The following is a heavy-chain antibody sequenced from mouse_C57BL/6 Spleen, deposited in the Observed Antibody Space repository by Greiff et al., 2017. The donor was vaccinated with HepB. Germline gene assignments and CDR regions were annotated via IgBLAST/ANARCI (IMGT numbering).Heavy chain of an antibody. CDR2: IYPGSGNT. D-gene: IGHD2-5*01. CDR3: ARRDSNYAFDY. J-gene: IGHJ2*01. Sequence: VKLVESGAELVRPGASVKLSCKASGYTFTDYYINWVKQRPGQGLEWIARIYPGSGNTYYNEKFKGKATLTAEKSSITAYMQLSSLTSEDSAVYFCARRDSNYAFDYWGQGTTLTVSS. CDR1: GYTFTDYY. V-gene: IGHV1-76*01.